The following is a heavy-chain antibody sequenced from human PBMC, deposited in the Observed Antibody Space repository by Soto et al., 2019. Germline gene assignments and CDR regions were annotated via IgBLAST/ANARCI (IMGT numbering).Heavy chain of an antibody. CDR3: ARTAAAGKYYNGMDV. CDR1: GYRFTNYW. J-gene: IGHJ6*02. D-gene: IGHD6-13*01. V-gene: IGHV5-51*01. CDR2: IYPGDSDT. Sequence: PGESLKISCKASGYRFTNYWIGWVRQMPGKGLKWMAFIYPGDSDTRYSPSFKGQVTISVDKSISTAYLQWSSPKASDTAMYYCARTAAAGKYYNGMDVWGQGTTVTVSS.